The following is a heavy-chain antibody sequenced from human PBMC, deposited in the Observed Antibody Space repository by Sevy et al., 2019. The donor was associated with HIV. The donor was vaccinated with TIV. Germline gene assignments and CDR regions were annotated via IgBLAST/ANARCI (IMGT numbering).Heavy chain of an antibody. CDR3: TTKGRDGSGIGCQIS. D-gene: IGHD2-15*01. Sequence: GGSLRLSCVASEFIFNDAWMHWVRQAPGKGLEWVGRIKSNIDGAAIDYAAPVKGRVTISRDDSKNTVFLQMNSLKSEDAAVYFCTTKGRDGSGIGCQISWGQGTQVTVSS. J-gene: IGHJ5*02. V-gene: IGHV3-15*01. CDR2: IKSNIDGAAI. CDR1: EFIFNDAW.